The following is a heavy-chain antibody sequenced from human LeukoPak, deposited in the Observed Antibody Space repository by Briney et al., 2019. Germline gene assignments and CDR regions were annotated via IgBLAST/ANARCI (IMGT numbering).Heavy chain of an antibody. D-gene: IGHD2-2*01. Sequence: GGSLRLSCAASGFTFSSYSMNWVRQAPGKGLEWVSSISSSSSYIYYADSVKGRFTISRDNAKNSLYLQMNGLRAEDTAVYYCARDRPRVGLDYWGQGTLVTVSS. CDR3: ARDRPRVGLDY. J-gene: IGHJ4*02. CDR2: ISSSSSYI. V-gene: IGHV3-21*01. CDR1: GFTFSSYS.